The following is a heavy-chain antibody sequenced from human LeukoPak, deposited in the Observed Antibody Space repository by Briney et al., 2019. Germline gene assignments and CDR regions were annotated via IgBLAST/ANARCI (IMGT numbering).Heavy chain of an antibody. J-gene: IGHJ4*02. CDR3: AKDMDDGSGWYSSFDY. CDR2: ISWNSGSI. V-gene: IGHV3-9*01. CDR1: GFTFDDYA. Sequence: PGGSLRLSCAASGFTFDDYAMHWVRQAPGKGLEWVSGISWNSGSIGYADSVKGRFTISRDNAKNSLYLQMNSLRAEDTALYYCAKDMDDGSGWYSSFDYWGQGTLVTVSS. D-gene: IGHD6-19*01.